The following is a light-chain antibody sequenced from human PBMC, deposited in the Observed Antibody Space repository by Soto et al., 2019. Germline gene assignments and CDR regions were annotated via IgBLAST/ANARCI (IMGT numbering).Light chain of an antibody. CDR3: QSYVSSLTLRV. J-gene: IGLJ1*01. Sequence: QSVLTQPPSVSGAPGQRVTISCTGSSSNIGAGYDVHWYQQLPGTAPKLLIYGNSNRPSGVPDRFSGSKSGTSASLAITGLQADDVADSYCQSYVSSLTLRVFGTGTKLTVL. CDR1: SSNIGAGYD. CDR2: GNS. V-gene: IGLV1-40*01.